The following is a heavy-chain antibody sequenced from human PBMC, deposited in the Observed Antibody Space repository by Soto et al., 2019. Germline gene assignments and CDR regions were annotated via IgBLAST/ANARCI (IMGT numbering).Heavy chain of an antibody. CDR2: ISSSGGYT. Sequence: GGSLRLSCAASGFTFTDHYMSWVRQAPGKGLEWVAYISSSGGYTKYADSVKGRFTISRDNVKNSMYLQMNSLRAEDTAVYHCARGLTIVRGPIKNFFDFWGQGTPVTVSS. CDR1: GFTFTDHY. J-gene: IGHJ4*02. D-gene: IGHD3-10*01. CDR3: ARGLTIVRGPIKNFFDF. V-gene: IGHV3-11*06.